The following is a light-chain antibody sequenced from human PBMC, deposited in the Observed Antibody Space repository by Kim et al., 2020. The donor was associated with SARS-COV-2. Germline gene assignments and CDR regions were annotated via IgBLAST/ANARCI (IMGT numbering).Light chain of an antibody. Sequence: GQSITISCRGSNNDIGGYNYVTWYQQHPGKAPKLMIYDVSSRPSGVSHRFSGSKSGNTASLTISGLQADDEADYYCGSYTSGATIIFGGGTQLTVL. CDR2: DVS. CDR1: NNDIGGYNY. CDR3: GSYTSGATII. J-gene: IGLJ2*01. V-gene: IGLV2-14*03.